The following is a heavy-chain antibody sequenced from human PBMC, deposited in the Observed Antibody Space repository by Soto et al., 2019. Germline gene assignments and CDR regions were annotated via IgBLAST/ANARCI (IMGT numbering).Heavy chain of an antibody. V-gene: IGHV4-30-2*01. D-gene: IGHD3-10*01. J-gene: IGHJ6*02. CDR1: GGSISSGGYS. CDR2: IYHSGSS. CDR3: ARDYGSGVDV. Sequence: SETLSLTCAVSGGSISSGGYSWSWIRQPPGKGLEWIGYIYHSGSSYFNPSLKSRLIMSVDGSKNQFSLNLSSVTAADTAVYYCARDYGSGVDVWGQGTTVTVS.